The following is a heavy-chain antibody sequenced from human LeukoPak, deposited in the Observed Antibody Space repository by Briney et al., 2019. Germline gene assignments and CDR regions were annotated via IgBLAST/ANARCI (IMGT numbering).Heavy chain of an antibody. CDR2: IYPGDSDT. CDR1: GYTFTTYW. Sequence: GESLKISCKGSGYTFTTYWIGWVRQMPGKGLEWMRIIYPGDSDTRYSPSFQGQVTISADKSISTAYLQWSSLKASDIAMYYGARHRTIGWLDDAFDIWGQGTMVTVSS. CDR3: ARHRTIGWLDDAFDI. D-gene: IGHD6-19*01. V-gene: IGHV5-51*01. J-gene: IGHJ3*02.